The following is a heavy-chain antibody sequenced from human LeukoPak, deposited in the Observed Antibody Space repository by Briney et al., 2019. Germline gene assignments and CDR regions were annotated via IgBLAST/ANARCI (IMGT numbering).Heavy chain of an antibody. CDR2: IWFDGSNK. CDR1: GFTFSSSG. Sequence: PGGSLRLSCAASGFTFSSSGMHWVRQAPGKGLEWVAVIWFDGSNKYYGHSVKGRFTISRDNSKNTLYLQMYSLRAEDTAVYYCARALWPYYFDNWGQGTLVTVSS. J-gene: IGHJ4*02. D-gene: IGHD2-21*01. CDR3: ARALWPYYFDN. V-gene: IGHV3-33*01.